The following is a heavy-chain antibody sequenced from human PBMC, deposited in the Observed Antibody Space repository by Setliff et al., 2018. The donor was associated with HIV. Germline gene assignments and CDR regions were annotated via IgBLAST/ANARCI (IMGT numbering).Heavy chain of an antibody. J-gene: IGHJ4*02. CDR3: ARGQIIVARSSSTVTAIDY. V-gene: IGHV1-18*01. D-gene: IGHD4-17*01. CDR1: GYTFINYG. CDR2: SSGYNGNT. Sequence: GASVKVSCKASGYTFINYGVTWVRQAPGQGLEWMGWSSGYNGNTNYAQKFQGRVTMTKDTSTNTAYMELRSLRSDDTAVYYCARGQIIVARSSSTVTAIDYWGQGTLVTVSS.